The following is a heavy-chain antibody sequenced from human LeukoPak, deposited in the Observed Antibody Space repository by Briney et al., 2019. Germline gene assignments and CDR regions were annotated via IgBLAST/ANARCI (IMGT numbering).Heavy chain of an antibody. CDR1: GASVSGVSYY. CDR2: VYSNGNT. Sequence: SQTLSLTCTVSGASVSGVSYYWGWIRQPAGKGLELFRRVYSNGNTNYNPSLKSRVTISADTSKNQFSLKLSSVTAADTAVYYCARGGHNSITWPFAYWGQGTLVTVSS. CDR3: ARGGHNSITWPFAY. D-gene: IGHD2/OR15-2a*01. J-gene: IGHJ4*02. V-gene: IGHV4-61*02.